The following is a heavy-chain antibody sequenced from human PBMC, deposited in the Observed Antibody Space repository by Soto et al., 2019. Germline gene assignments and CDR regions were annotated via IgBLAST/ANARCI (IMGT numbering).Heavy chain of an antibody. CDR3: AKDSRLSLEGGGFDY. V-gene: IGHV3-30*18. J-gene: IGHJ4*02. CDR2: ISYDGSNK. CDR1: GFTFSSYG. Sequence: GGSLRLSCAASGFTFSSYGMHWVRQAPGKGLEWVAVISYDGSNKYYADSVKGRFTISRDNSKNTLYLQMNSLRAEDTAVYYCAKDSRLSLEGGGFDYWGQGTLVTVSS. D-gene: IGHD2-15*01.